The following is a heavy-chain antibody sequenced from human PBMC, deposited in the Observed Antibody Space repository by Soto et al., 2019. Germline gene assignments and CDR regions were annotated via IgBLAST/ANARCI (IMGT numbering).Heavy chain of an antibody. CDR2: ISPNTGGT. J-gene: IGHJ5*02. CDR3: ARGSPGTNWFDP. Sequence: ASVKVSCLPSGYTVTGYHIHWVRQAPGQGLEGMGWISPNTGGTQYAGKFRDRVNMTRDTSSSMVYMELTRLTSDDTAIYYCARGSPGTNWFDPWGQGTLVTVSS. V-gene: IGHV1-2*02. CDR1: GYTVTGYH. D-gene: IGHD1-1*01.